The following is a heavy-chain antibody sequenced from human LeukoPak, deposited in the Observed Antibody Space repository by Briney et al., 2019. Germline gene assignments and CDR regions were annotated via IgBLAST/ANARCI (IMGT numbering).Heavy chain of an antibody. Sequence: ASVTVSCTASGYTFTSYGISWVRQAPGQGLEWMGWISAYNGNTNYAQKLQGRVTITTDTSTSTAYMELRSLRSDDTAVYYCARDHESGSGYDFWYYYYGMDVWGQGTTVTVSS. V-gene: IGHV1-18*01. D-gene: IGHD5-12*01. CDR3: ARDHESGSGYDFWYYYYGMDV. J-gene: IGHJ6*02. CDR2: ISAYNGNT. CDR1: GYTFTSYG.